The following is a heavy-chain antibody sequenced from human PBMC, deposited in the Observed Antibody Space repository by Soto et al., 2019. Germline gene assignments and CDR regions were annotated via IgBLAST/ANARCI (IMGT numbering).Heavy chain of an antibody. Sequence: SETLSLTCAVSGGSISSSNWWSWVRQPPGKGLEWIGEIYHSGSTNYNPSLKSRVTISVDTSKNQFSLKLSSVTAADTAVYYCARGTLAVAGTLDYWGQGTLVTVSS. CDR2: IYHSGST. V-gene: IGHV4-4*02. CDR1: GGSISSSNW. J-gene: IGHJ4*02. D-gene: IGHD6-19*01. CDR3: ARGTLAVAGTLDY.